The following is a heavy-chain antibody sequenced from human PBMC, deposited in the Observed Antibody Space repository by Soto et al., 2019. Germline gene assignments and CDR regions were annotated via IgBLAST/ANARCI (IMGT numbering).Heavy chain of an antibody. Sequence: SLRLSCAASGFTFSRYAMHWVRQAPGKGLEWVAVISYDGSNKYYADSVKGRFTISRDNSKNTLYLQMNSLRAEDTAVYYCARDTAMVPVDYWGQGTLVTVSS. J-gene: IGHJ4*02. CDR3: ARDTAMVPVDY. CDR1: GFTFSRYA. V-gene: IGHV3-30-3*01. CDR2: ISYDGSNK. D-gene: IGHD5-18*01.